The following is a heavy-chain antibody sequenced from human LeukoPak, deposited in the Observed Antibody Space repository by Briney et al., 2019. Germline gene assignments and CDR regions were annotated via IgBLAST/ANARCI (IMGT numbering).Heavy chain of an antibody. Sequence: GASLQISCKGSGYSFTSYWISWVRQLPGKGLEWMGRIDPSDSYTNYSPSFQGHVTISADKSISTAYLQWSSLKASDTAMYYCARQGTRFLEWLSPDPWGQGTLVTVSS. CDR2: IDPSDSYT. J-gene: IGHJ5*02. D-gene: IGHD3-3*01. V-gene: IGHV5-10-1*01. CDR1: GYSFTSYW. CDR3: ARQGTRFLEWLSPDP.